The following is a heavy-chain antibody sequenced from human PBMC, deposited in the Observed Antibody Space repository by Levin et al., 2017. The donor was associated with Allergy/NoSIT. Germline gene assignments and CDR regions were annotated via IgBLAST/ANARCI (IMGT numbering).Heavy chain of an antibody. Sequence: HGESLKISCKTSGYTFTDYYIHWVRQAPGQGLEWMGWINSNTGGTHSAQRFQGRVTMTRDTSINTAYMELSRLTSDDTAVYYCARVNRDHFNTRYRGAAAYWGQGTLVTVSS. CDR2: INSNTGGT. CDR3: ARVNRDHFNTRYRGAAAY. D-gene: IGHD3-22*01. V-gene: IGHV1-2*02. J-gene: IGHJ4*02. CDR1: GYTFTDYY.